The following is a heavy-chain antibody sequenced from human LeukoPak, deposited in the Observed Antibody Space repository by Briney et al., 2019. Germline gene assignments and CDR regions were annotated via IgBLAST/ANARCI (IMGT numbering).Heavy chain of an antibody. CDR1: GFTFINAW. V-gene: IGHV3-15*01. CDR3: ATGTDIVPTITDVFDI. CDR2: IKSKTDGGTT. Sequence: PGGSLRLSCAASGFTFINAWMTWVRQAPGKGLEWVDRIKSKTDGGTTDYAATVKGRFTISRDDSKNTLYLQMNSLKTEDTAVYYCATGTDIVPTITDVFDIWGQGKMVTVSS. D-gene: IGHD5-12*01. J-gene: IGHJ3*02.